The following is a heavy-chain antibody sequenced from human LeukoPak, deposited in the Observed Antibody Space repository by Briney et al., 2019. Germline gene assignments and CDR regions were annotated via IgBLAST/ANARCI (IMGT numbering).Heavy chain of an antibody. D-gene: IGHD2-2*01. V-gene: IGHV4-34*01. Sequence: SGTLSLTCAVYDGSFSDYSWSWIRQPPGKGLEWIGEINHSGSTNYSPSLKSRVTMSIDTSKKQFSLKLSSVTAADTAVYYCARLDCSSTSCHFDYWGQGTLVTVSS. CDR2: INHSGST. CDR1: DGSFSDYS. J-gene: IGHJ4*02. CDR3: ARLDCSSTSCHFDY.